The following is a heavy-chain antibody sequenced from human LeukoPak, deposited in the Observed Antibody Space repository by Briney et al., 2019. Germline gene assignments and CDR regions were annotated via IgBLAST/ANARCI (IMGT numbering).Heavy chain of an antibody. V-gene: IGHV4-59*01. D-gene: IGHD5-18*01. Sequence: SETLSLTCSVSRDSISNYYWSWIRQSPGRGLEWIGYIYYTGSTNYNPSLKSRVTMSVDTSKNQFSLKLTSVTAADTAVYYCARGDTAMVVDAFDIWGQGTMVTVSS. J-gene: IGHJ3*02. CDR2: IYYTGST. CDR3: ARGDTAMVVDAFDI. CDR1: RDSISNYY.